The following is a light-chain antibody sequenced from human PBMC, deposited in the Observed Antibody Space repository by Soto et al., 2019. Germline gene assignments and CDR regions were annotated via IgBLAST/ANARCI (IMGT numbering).Light chain of an antibody. V-gene: IGLV1-47*01. Sequence: QAVVTQPPSASGNPGQRVTISCSGRSSNIGSNYVYWYQQLPGTAPKLLIYRNDQRPSGVPDRFSGSKSGTSASLATSGLRSEDEADYYCAAWDDSLSGPVFGGGTKLTVL. J-gene: IGLJ2*01. CDR3: AAWDDSLSGPV. CDR1: SSNIGSNY. CDR2: RND.